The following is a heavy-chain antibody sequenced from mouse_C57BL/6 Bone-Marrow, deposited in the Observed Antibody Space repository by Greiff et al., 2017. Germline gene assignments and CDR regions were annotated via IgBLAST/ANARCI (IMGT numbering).Heavy chain of an antibody. CDR2: INPSSGYT. D-gene: IGHD2-4*01. CDR1: GYTFTSYT. CDR3: CYDYDGFDY. J-gene: IGHJ2*01. Sequence: VQLQQSGAELARPGASVKMSCKASGYTFTSYTMHWVKQRPGQGLEWIGYINPSSGYTKYNQKFKDKATLTADKSASTAYMQLSSLTSEDSAVYYCCYDYDGFDYWGQGTTLTVSS. V-gene: IGHV1-4*01.